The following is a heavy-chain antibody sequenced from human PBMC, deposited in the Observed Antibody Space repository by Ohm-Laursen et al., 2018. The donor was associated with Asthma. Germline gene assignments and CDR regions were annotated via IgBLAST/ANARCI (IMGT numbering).Heavy chain of an antibody. Sequence: SVKVSCKASGYTFTGYYMHWVRQAPGQGLEWMGWINPNSGGTNYAQKFQGWVTMTRDTSISTAYMELSRLRSDDTAVYYCARVRFYVSGAYFETFDPWGPGTLVTVSS. V-gene: IGHV1-2*04. CDR2: INPNSGGT. CDR3: ARVRFYVSGAYFETFDP. D-gene: IGHD3-22*01. CDR1: GYTFTGYY. J-gene: IGHJ5*02.